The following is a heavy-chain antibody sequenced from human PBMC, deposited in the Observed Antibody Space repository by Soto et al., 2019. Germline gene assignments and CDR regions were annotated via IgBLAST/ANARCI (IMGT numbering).Heavy chain of an antibody. CDR2: ISYDGSNK. V-gene: IGHV3-30*03. J-gene: IGHJ6*02. Sequence: QVQLVESGGGVVQPGRSLRLSCAASGFTFSSYGMHWVRQAPGKGLEWVAVISYDGSNKYYADSVKGRFTISRDNSKNPLYLQMNSLRAEDTAVYYCAILRGTDYYYYGMDVWGQGTTVTVSS. CDR1: GFTFSSYG. D-gene: IGHD1-1*01. CDR3: AILRGTDYYYYGMDV.